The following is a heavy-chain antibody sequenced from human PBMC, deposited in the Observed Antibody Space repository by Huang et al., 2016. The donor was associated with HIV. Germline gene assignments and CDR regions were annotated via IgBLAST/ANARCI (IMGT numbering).Heavy chain of an antibody. V-gene: IGHV4-39*01. D-gene: IGHD3-10*01. CDR2: FFYDGNT. CDR3: AAMVRGVISYFDY. J-gene: IGHJ4*02. CDR1: DGSISSSSYY. Sequence: QLQLQESGPGLVKPSETLSLTCTVSDGSISSSSYYWGWLRQPPGKGREWLATFFYDGNTYYNPSLKSRVTISVDTSKNQFSRNLSSVTAADTAVDYCAAMVRGVISYFDYWGQGTLVTVSS.